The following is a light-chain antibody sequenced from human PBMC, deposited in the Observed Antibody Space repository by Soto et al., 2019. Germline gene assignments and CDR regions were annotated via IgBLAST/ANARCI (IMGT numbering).Light chain of an antibody. CDR1: QSISNR. Sequence: DIQMTQSPSTLSAXVGDGVPITCRASQSISNRLAWYQQKPGKAPKYLIYDASSLDSGAPSRFSGSGSGTEFTLSISSLQPDDFATYYCQQYNSYPWTFGQGTKVDIK. CDR2: DAS. CDR3: QQYNSYPWT. J-gene: IGKJ1*01. V-gene: IGKV1-5*01.